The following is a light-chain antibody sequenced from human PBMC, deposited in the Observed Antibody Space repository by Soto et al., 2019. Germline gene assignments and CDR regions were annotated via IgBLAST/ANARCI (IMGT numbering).Light chain of an antibody. V-gene: IGKV3-11*01. CDR3: HQRSNWPLT. Sequence: EIVLTHSPATLSLSPGERATLSCRASQIVNNYLAWYQQKPGQAPRLLIYDASSRATDIPARFSGSGSGTDFTLTISSLEPEDFATYYCHQRSNWPLTFGGGTKVEIK. CDR2: DAS. J-gene: IGKJ4*02. CDR1: QIVNNY.